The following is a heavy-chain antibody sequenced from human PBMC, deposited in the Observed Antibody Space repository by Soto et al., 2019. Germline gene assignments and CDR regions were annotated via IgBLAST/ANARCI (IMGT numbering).Heavy chain of an antibody. J-gene: IGHJ6*03. CDR2: ISSSSSTI. CDR3: ARRGNRVVPAAPIDYYLDG. V-gene: IGHV3-48*01. D-gene: IGHD2-2*01. Sequence: GGSLRLSCAASGFTFSSYSMNWVRQAPGKGLEWVSYISSSSSTIYYADSVKGRFTISRDNAKNSLYLQMNSLRAEDTAVYYCARRGNRVVPAAPIDYYLDGPGKATTVTVAS. CDR1: GFTFSSYS.